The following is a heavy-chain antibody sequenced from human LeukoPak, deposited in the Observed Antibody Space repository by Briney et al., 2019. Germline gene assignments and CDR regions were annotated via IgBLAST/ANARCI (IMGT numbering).Heavy chain of an antibody. J-gene: IGHJ5*02. CDR2: IYYSGST. Sequence: PSETLSLTCTVSGGSISSYYWSWIRQPPGKGLEWIGYIYYSGSTNYNPSLKSRVTISVDTSKNQFSLKLSSVTAADTAVYYCARDRQWSHWFDPWGQGTLVTVSS. V-gene: IGHV4-59*01. CDR3: ARDRQWSHWFDP. CDR1: GGSISSYY. D-gene: IGHD6-19*01.